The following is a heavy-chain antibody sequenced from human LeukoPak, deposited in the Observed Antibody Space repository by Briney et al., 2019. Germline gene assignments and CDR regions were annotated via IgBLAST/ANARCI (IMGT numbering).Heavy chain of an antibody. CDR2: INHSGST. CDR3: ARGSWYDPNLFDA. J-gene: IGHJ5*02. Sequence: SETLSLTCAVYGGTFSGYYWSWIRQPPGKGLEWIGEINHSGSTNYHPSLKSRVTISVDKSKNQFSLILSSVKAADPAVYYFARGSWYDPNLFDAWGQGTLVTVSS. CDR1: GGTFSGYY. V-gene: IGHV4-34*01. D-gene: IGHD6-13*01.